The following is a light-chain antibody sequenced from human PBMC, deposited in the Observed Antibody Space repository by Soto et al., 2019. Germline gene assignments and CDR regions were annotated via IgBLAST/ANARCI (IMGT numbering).Light chain of an antibody. CDR2: DVS. Sequence: DIQMTQSPSTLSASVGDRVTITCRASQTLRTWLAWYQQKPGKAPKLLIYDVSILQSGVPSRFNGSGSGTEFPLTISSLQPDDFATYYCQQYNGYPLTFGGGTKVEFK. CDR1: QTLRTW. CDR3: QQYNGYPLT. V-gene: IGKV1-5*01. J-gene: IGKJ4*01.